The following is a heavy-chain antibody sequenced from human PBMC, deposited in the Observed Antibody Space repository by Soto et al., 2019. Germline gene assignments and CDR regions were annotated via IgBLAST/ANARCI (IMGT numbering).Heavy chain of an antibody. CDR2: ISGSGGRT. Sequence: GGSLRLSCAASGFTFSNYAMSWVRQAPGAGPEWVSGISGSGGRTYYADSVKGRFTISRDNSNNALFLQMNSLRAEDTALYYCAKDPNGDYVGAFDIWGRGTMVTVSS. CDR1: GFTFSNYA. J-gene: IGHJ3*02. CDR3: AKDPNGDYVGAFDI. D-gene: IGHD4-17*01. V-gene: IGHV3-23*01.